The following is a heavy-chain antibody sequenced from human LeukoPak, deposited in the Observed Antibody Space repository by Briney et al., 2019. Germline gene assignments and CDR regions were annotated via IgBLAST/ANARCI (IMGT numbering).Heavy chain of an antibody. D-gene: IGHD1-26*01. CDR3: ARFRSAGSSVYYFDY. CDR1: GYTFTGYY. CDR2: INPNSGGT. V-gene: IGHV1-2*02. Sequence: ASVKVAWKASGYTFTGYYMHWVRQAPGQGLEWMGWINPNSGGTNYAQKFQGRVTMTRDTSISTAYMELSRLRSDDTAVYYCARFRSAGSSVYYFDYWGQGTLVTVSS. J-gene: IGHJ4*02.